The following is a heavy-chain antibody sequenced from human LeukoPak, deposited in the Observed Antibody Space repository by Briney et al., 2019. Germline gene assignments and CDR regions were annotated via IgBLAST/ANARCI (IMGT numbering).Heavy chain of an antibody. Sequence: GGSLRLSCAASGFIVSTTFLTWVRQAPGKGLEWVSVIVTDGSAFCADSVKGRFTISRDSSKNTLYLQMNSLRAEDTAVYYCARDRDVDTAMVLFDPWGQGTLVTVSS. D-gene: IGHD5-18*01. V-gene: IGHV3-53*01. CDR2: IVTDGSA. CDR3: ARDRDVDTAMVLFDP. J-gene: IGHJ5*02. CDR1: GFIVSTTF.